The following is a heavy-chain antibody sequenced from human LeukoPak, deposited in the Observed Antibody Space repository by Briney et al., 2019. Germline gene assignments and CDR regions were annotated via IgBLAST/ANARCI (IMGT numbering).Heavy chain of an antibody. V-gene: IGHV4-61*05. Sequence: SETLSLTCTVSGGSISSSTYYWGWIRQPPGQGLEWIGYVHYTGGTNYSPSLKSRVTTSVDTSKNQFSLKLSSVTAADTAVYYCARGTVTTSLPFDYWGRGTPVTVSS. J-gene: IGHJ4*02. CDR2: VHYTGGT. D-gene: IGHD4-17*01. CDR1: GGSISSSTYY. CDR3: ARGTVTTSLPFDY.